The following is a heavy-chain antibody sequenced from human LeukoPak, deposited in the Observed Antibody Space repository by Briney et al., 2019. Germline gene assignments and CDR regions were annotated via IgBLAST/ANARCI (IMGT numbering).Heavy chain of an antibody. CDR1: GYTFTSYG. Sequence: ASVKVSCKASGYTFTSYGINWVRQATGQGLEWMGWMNPNSGNTGYAQKFQGRLTMTRNTSISTAYMELSSLRSEDTAVYYCARGLDYDILTGYHPIDYWGQGTLVTVSS. V-gene: IGHV1-8*01. CDR2: MNPNSGNT. D-gene: IGHD3-9*01. J-gene: IGHJ4*02. CDR3: ARGLDYDILTGYHPIDY.